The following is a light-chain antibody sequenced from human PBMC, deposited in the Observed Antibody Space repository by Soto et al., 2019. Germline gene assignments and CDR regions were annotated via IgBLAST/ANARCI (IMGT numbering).Light chain of an antibody. CDR1: QSISSY. V-gene: IGKV1-39*01. CDR3: QQSYSTPPM. J-gene: IGKJ1*01. Sequence: DIQMTQSPSSLSASVGDRVTITCRASQSISSYLNWYQQKPGKAPKLLIYAASSLQRGVPSRFSGSGSGTDFTLPISSLQPEDFATYYCQQSYSTPPMFGQGTKVEIK. CDR2: AAS.